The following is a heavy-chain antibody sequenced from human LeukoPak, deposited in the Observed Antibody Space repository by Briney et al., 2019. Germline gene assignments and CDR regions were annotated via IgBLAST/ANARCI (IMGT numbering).Heavy chain of an antibody. CDR3: ARGPGIVGATKGGALGY. J-gene: IGHJ4*02. Sequence: PSETLSLTCAVYGGSFSGYYWSWIRQPPGKGLEWIGEINHSGSTNYNPSLKSRVTISVDTSKNQFSLKLSSVTAAATAVYYCARGPGIVGATKGGALGYWGQGTLVTVSS. D-gene: IGHD1-26*01. CDR2: INHSGST. CDR1: GGSFSGYY. V-gene: IGHV4-34*01.